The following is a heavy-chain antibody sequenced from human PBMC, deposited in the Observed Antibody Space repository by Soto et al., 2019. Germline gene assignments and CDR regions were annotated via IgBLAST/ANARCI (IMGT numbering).Heavy chain of an antibody. D-gene: IGHD6-13*01. CDR1: GYTFTGYY. CDR2: INPNSGGT. V-gene: IGHV1-2*04. CDR3: ARELYSSSWLNYYGMDV. J-gene: IGHJ6*02. Sequence: ASVKVSCKASGYTFTGYYMHWVRQAPGQGLEWMGWINPNSGGTNYAQKFQGWVTMTRDTSISTAYMELSRLRSDDTAVYYCARELYSSSWLNYYGMDVWGQGTTVTVSS.